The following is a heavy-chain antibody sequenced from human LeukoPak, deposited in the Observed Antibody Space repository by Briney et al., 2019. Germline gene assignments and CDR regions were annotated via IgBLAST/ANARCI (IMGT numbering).Heavy chain of an antibody. CDR1: GFTFSDYY. J-gene: IGHJ4*02. D-gene: IGHD3-9*01. V-gene: IGHV3-11*01. Sequence: PGGSLRLSCAASGFTFSDYYMSWIRQAPGKGLEWVSYISSSGSTIYYADSVKGRFTISRDNAKNSLYLQMNSLRAEDTAVYYCAKDLVLRYFDWLFFDYWGQGTLVTVSS. CDR2: ISSSGSTI. CDR3: AKDLVLRYFDWLFFDY.